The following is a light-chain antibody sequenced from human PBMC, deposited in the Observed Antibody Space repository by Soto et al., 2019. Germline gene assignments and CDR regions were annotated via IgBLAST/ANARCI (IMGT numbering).Light chain of an antibody. V-gene: IGKV1-39*01. Sequence: DLQMTQSPSSLSASVGDRVTITCRASQSISSYLNWYQQKPGKAPKLLIYAASSLQSGVPSRFSGSGSETEFTLTISSLHPEDFATYFCQQSYSTPPTFGQGTKLEIK. CDR3: QQSYSTPPT. CDR2: AAS. J-gene: IGKJ2*01. CDR1: QSISSY.